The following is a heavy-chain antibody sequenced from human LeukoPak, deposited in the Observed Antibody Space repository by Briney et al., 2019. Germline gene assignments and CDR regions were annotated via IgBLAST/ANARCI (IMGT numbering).Heavy chain of an antibody. J-gene: IGHJ4*02. V-gene: IGHV1-69*10. CDR2: ITPILGTA. CDR3: ARGHFDYVWGSYRHYYFDY. D-gene: IGHD3-16*02. CDR1: GGTFSTYA. Sequence: EASVTVSFKASGGTFSTYAISWVRQAPGQGLEWMGGITPILGTANYAQKFQGRVTINADQSTSTAYMELSSLRSEDTAVYYCARGHFDYVWGSYRHYYFDYWGQGTLVTVSS.